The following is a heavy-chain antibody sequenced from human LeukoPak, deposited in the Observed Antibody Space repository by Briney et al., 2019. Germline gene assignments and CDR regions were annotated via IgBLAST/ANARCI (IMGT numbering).Heavy chain of an antibody. CDR2: ISSSSSYI. D-gene: IGHD3-3*01. CDR1: GFTFSSYS. Sequence: GGSLRLSCAASGFTFSSYSMNWVRQAPGKGLEWVSSISSSSSYIYYADSVKGRFTISRDNAKNSLYLQMNSLRAEDTAVYYCASAPVLRFLEWLSTPTTTYGMDVWGQGTTVTVSS. J-gene: IGHJ6*02. CDR3: ASAPVLRFLEWLSTPTTTYGMDV. V-gene: IGHV3-21*01.